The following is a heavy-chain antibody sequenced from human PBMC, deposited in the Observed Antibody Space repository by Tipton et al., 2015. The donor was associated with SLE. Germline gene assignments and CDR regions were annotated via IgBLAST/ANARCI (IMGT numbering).Heavy chain of an antibody. CDR2: IIPIFGTA. D-gene: IGHD3-22*01. CDR1: GGNFSSYA. V-gene: IGHV1-69*05. Sequence: QSGAEVKKPGSSVKVSCKASGGNFSSYAISWVRQAPGQGLEWRGGIIPIFGTANYAQKFQGRVTITTDESTSTAYMELSSLRSEDTAVYYCARGKGFYDSSGYSPFQHWGQGTLVTVSS. CDR3: ARGKGFYDSSGYSPFQH. J-gene: IGHJ1*01.